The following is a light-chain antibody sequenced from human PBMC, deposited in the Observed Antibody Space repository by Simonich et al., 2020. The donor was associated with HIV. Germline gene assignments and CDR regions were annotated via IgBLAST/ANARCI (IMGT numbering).Light chain of an antibody. Sequence: QSVLTQPPLVSGSPGQRVTISCTGSSSNIGAGYAVPWYQQLPGTTPKLLIYGNTKRPSGVPERFSGSKSGTSASRAITGLQAEDEADYYCQSYDSSLSALFGGGTKLTVL. CDR3: QSYDSSLSAL. V-gene: IGLV1-40*01. CDR2: GNT. J-gene: IGLJ2*01. CDR1: SSNIGAGYA.